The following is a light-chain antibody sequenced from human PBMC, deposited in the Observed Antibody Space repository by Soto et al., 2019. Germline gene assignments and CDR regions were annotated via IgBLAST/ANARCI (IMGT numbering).Light chain of an antibody. CDR2: DAS. Sequence: VLTQSPGTLSLSPGEGATLSCRASQIVATDLAWYLQTPGQPPSLLIYDASIRATGIPDRISGSGSERDFTLTISRLEPEYAAVYYCQQYLNSPRTFGQGTKVDIK. CDR1: QIVATD. J-gene: IGKJ1*01. CDR3: QQYLNSPRT. V-gene: IGKV3-20*01.